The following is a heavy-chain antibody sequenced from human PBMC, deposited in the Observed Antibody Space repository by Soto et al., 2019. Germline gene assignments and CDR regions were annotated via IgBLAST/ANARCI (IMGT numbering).Heavy chain of an antibody. D-gene: IGHD2-8*01. CDR3: ARGMLMSVYYHGMDV. V-gene: IGHV4-34*01. Sequence: SETLSLTCAVYGGSFSGYYWSWIRQPPGKGLEWIGEINHSGSTNYNPSLKSRVTISVDTSKNQFSLKLSSVTAADTAVYSCARGMLMSVYYHGMDVWGQGTTVTVSS. J-gene: IGHJ6*02. CDR2: INHSGST. CDR1: GGSFSGYY.